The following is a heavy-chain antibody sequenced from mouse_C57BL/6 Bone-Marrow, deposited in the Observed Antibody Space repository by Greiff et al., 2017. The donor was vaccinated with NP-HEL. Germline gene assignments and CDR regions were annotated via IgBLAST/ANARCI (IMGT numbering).Heavy chain of an antibody. CDR2: ISYDGSN. J-gene: IGHJ3*01. D-gene: IGHD1-1*01. CDR1: GYSITSGYY. CDR3: ARDGLYSYYYGSNPFAY. V-gene: IGHV3-6*01. Sequence: EVKLQESGPGLVKPSQSLSLTCSVTGYSITSGYYWNWIRQFPGNKLEWMGYISYDGSNNYNPSLKNRISITRDTSKNQFFLKLNSVTTEDTATYYCARDGLYSYYYGSNPFAYWGQGTLVTVSA.